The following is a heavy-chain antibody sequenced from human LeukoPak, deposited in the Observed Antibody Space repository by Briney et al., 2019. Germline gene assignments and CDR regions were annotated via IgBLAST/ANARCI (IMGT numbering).Heavy chain of an antibody. CDR3: ARAFSLGSYDSSGYWSWFDP. Sequence: SETLSLTCTVSGYSISSGYYWGWIRQPPGKGLEWIGSIYHSGSTYYNPSLKSRVTISVDTSKNQFSLKLSSVTAADTAVYYCARAFSLGSYDSSGYWSWFDPWGQGALVIVSS. CDR1: GYSISSGYY. J-gene: IGHJ5*02. D-gene: IGHD3-22*01. V-gene: IGHV4-38-2*02. CDR2: IYHSGST.